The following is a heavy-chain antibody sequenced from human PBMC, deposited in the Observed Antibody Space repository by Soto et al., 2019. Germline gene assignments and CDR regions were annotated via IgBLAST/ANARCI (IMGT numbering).Heavy chain of an antibody. CDR2: ISSSSSYI. CDR3: ARVTGSGLGMDV. V-gene: IGHV3-21*01. Sequence: PGGSLRLSCAASGFTFSSYSMNWVRQAPGKGLEWVSSISSSSSYIYYADSVKGRFTISRDNAKNSLYLQMNSLRAEDTAVYYCARVTGSGLGMDVWGQGTTVTV. J-gene: IGHJ6*02. CDR1: GFTFSSYS. D-gene: IGHD6-19*01.